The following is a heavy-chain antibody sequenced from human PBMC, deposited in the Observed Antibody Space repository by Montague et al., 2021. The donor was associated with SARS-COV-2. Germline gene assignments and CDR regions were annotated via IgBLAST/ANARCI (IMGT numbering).Heavy chain of an antibody. J-gene: IGHJ4*02. CDR1: GDSVSRSY. V-gene: IGHV4-59*08. Sequence: SETLSLTCTVSGDSVSRSYWSWIRQTPGKGLEWLAYISYIGSTNXXPSLKGGVTISVDTPKNQFSLKLSAVTAADTGVYYCVRHSGYYDRSGYYDYWGRGTLVTVSS. D-gene: IGHD3-22*01. CDR3: VRHSGYYDRSGYYDY. CDR2: ISYIGST.